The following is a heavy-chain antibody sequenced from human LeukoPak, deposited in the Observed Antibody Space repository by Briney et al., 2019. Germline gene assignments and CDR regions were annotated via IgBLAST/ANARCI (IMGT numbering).Heavy chain of an antibody. CDR3: ARIWPDL. V-gene: IGHV4-38-2*02. J-gene: IGHJ2*01. CDR2: IYHSGST. CDR1: GYSISSGYY. D-gene: IGHD3-10*01. Sequence: SEILSLTCTVSGYSISSGYYWGWIRQPPGKGLEWIGSIYHSGSTYYNPSLKSRVTISVDTSKKQFSLRLNSVTAADTAVYYCARIWPDLWGRGTLVTVSS.